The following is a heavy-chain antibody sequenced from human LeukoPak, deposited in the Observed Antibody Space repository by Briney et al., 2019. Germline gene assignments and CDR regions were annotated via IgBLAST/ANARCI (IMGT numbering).Heavy chain of an antibody. CDR3: ARDGEGDSSGYLDY. CDR2: ISYDGSNK. V-gene: IGHV3-30*03. Sequence: GGSLRLSCAASGFTSSSYGMHWVRQAPGKGLEWVAVISYDGSNKYYADSVKGRFTISRDNSKDTLYLQMNSLRAEDTAVYYCARDGEGDSSGYLDYWGQGTLVTVSS. D-gene: IGHD3-22*01. J-gene: IGHJ4*02. CDR1: GFTSSSYG.